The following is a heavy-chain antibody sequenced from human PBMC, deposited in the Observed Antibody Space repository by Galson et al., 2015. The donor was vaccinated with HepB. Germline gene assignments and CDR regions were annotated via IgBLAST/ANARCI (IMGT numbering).Heavy chain of an antibody. CDR2: ISYDGSNK. CDR1: GFTFSSYG. D-gene: IGHD6-6*01. Sequence: SLRLSCAASGFTFSSYGMHWVRQAPGKGLEWVAVISYDGSNKYYADSVKGRSTISRDNSKNTLYLQMNSLRAEDTAVYYCAKDLPPAARYYYYGMDVWGQGTTVTVSS. V-gene: IGHV3-30*18. J-gene: IGHJ6*02. CDR3: AKDLPPAARYYYYGMDV.